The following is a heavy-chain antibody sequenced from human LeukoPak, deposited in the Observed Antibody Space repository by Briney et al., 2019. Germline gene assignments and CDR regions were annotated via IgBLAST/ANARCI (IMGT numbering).Heavy chain of an antibody. Sequence: SKTLSLTCTVSGGSISSYYWSWIRQPPGKGLEWIGYIYYSGSTNYNPSLKSRVTISVDTSKNQFSLKLSSVTAADTAVYYCASTAAKSENYDSSGYHFDYWGQGTLVTVSS. J-gene: IGHJ4*02. D-gene: IGHD3-22*01. CDR3: ASTAAKSENYDSSGYHFDY. CDR2: IYYSGST. CDR1: GGSISSYY. V-gene: IGHV4-59*08.